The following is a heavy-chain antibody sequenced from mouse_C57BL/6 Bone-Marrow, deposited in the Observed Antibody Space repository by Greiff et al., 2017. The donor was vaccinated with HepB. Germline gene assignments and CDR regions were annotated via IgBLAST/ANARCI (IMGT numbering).Heavy chain of an antibody. J-gene: IGHJ3*01. CDR3: ARSDGNYLFAY. D-gene: IGHD2-1*01. CDR2: IRNKANGYTT. V-gene: IGHV7-3*01. CDR1: GFTFTDYY. Sequence: EVPLVESGGGLVQPGGSLSLSCAASGFTFTDYYMSWVRQPPGKALEWLGFIRNKANGYTTEYSASVKGRFTISRDNSQSILYLQMNALRAEDSATYYGARSDGNYLFAYWGQGTLVTVSA.